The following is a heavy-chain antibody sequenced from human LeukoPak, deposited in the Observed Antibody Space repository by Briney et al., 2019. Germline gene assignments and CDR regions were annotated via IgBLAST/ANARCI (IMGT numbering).Heavy chain of an antibody. CDR2: IRSDASKR. D-gene: IGHD3-10*01. J-gene: IGHJ4*02. CDR1: GFTFSTYA. Sequence: AGGSLRLSCAASGFTFSTYAMHWVRQAPGKGLEWVAFIRSDASKRYYADSVKGRFAISRDNSKNTLYLQVNSLSAEDTAVYYCARDQGAYYYGSVLDYWGQGTPVTVFS. V-gene: IGHV3-30*02. CDR3: ARDQGAYYYGSVLDY.